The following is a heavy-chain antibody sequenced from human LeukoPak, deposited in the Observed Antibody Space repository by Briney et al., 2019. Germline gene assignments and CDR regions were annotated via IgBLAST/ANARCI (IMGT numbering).Heavy chain of an antibody. CDR3: ARRAPGGYYYYYMDV. V-gene: IGHV3-30*03. CDR1: GFTFSSYG. D-gene: IGHD3-16*01. CDR2: ISYDGSNK. Sequence: GGSLRLSCAASGFTFSSYGMHWVRQAPGKGLEWVAVISYDGSNKYYADSVKGRFTISRDNSKNSLYLQMNSLRAEDTAVYYCARRAPGGYYYYYMDVWGKGTTVTISS. J-gene: IGHJ6*03.